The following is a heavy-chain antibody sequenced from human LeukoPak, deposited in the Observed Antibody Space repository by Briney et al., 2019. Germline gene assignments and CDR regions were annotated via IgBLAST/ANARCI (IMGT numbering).Heavy chain of an antibody. CDR3: LNFIASTIMNY. D-gene: IGHD5/OR15-5a*01. Sequence: SETLSLTCTVSGGSISSSSYYWGWIRQPPGEGLEWIGTISHGGNTYYNPSLKSRVSISGDTSKTQFSLTLSPVTAADTAVYYCLNFIASTIMNYWGQGALVIVSS. J-gene: IGHJ4*02. CDR1: GGSISSSSYY. V-gene: IGHV4-39*07. CDR2: ISHGGNT.